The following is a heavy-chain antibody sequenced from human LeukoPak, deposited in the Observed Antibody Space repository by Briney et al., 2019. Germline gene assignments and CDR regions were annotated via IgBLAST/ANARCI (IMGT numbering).Heavy chain of an antibody. J-gene: IGHJ6*02. V-gene: IGHV3-21*01. D-gene: IGHD3/OR15-3a*01. CDR1: GFTFSSYR. Sequence: GGSLRLSCAASGFTFSSYRMNWVRQARGKGLEWVSSISSSSSYIYYADSVKGRFTISRDNNKNSLYLQMHSLRAEDTAVYYCARDGTGIVYYYAMDVWGQGTTVTVSS. CDR2: ISSSSSYI. CDR3: ARDGTGIVYYYAMDV.